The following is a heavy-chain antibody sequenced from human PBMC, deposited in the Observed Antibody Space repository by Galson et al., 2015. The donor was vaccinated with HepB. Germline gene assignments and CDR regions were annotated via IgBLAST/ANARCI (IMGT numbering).Heavy chain of an antibody. V-gene: IGHV3-23*01. CDR2: ISGSGGST. J-gene: IGHJ4*02. CDR3: AKGDSSGYYLSDY. D-gene: IGHD3-22*01. CDR1: EFTFTSYV. Sequence: SLRLSCAASEFTFTSYVMNWVRQAPGKGLEWVSAISGSGGSTYYADSVKGRFTISRDNSKNKLYLQINSLRAEDTAVYYCAKGDSSGYYLSDYWGQGTLVTVSS.